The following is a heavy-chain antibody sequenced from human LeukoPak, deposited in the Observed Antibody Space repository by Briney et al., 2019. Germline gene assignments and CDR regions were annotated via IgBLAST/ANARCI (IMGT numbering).Heavy chain of an antibody. CDR2: LYSGGST. J-gene: IGHJ4*02. Sequence: GGSLRLSCAASGFTFSSYGMHWVRQGPGKGLEWVSVLYSGGSTFYADSVKGRFTISRDNSKNTLYLQMISLRTEDTAVYYCARDWDYWGQGTLVTVSS. CDR1: GFTFSSYG. V-gene: IGHV3-66*01. CDR3: ARDWDY.